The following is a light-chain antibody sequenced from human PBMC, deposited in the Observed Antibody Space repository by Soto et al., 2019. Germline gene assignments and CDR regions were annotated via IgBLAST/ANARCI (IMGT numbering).Light chain of an antibody. V-gene: IGKV2-28*01. CDR1: QSLLHSNGYNY. CDR2: LGS. CDR3: LQALQTAWT. Sequence: DIVMTQSPLSLPVTPGEPASISCRSSQSLLHSNGYNYLDWYLQKPGQSPQLLIYLGSNRASGVPDRFSCSGSGTDFTLKISRVEAEDVGVYYCLQALQTAWTFGQGTRVDIK. J-gene: IGKJ1*01.